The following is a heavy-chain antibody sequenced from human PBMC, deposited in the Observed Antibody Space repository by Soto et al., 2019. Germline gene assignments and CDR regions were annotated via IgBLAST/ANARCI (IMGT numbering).Heavy chain of an antibody. CDR2: IYYSGST. J-gene: IGHJ4*02. V-gene: IGHV4-31*03. D-gene: IGHD6-6*01. CDR1: GGSISSGGYY. Sequence: SETLSLTCTVSGGSISSGGYYWSWIRQHPGKGLEWIGYIYYSGSTYYNPSLKSRVTISVDTSKNQFSLKLSSVTAADTAVYYCARHEQLVYYFDYWGQGTLVTVSS. CDR3: ARHEQLVYYFDY.